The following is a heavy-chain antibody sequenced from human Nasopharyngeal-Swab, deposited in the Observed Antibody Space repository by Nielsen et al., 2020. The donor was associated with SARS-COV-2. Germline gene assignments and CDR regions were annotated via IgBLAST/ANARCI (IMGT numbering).Heavy chain of an antibody. V-gene: IGHV3-23*01. Sequence: GESLKISCLASGFTFNIYAMAWVRRTPGRGLQWVSGISASGGSTYYTDSVKGRFTISRDNPKNTLYLQMNSLRAEDTAVYYCAKGRYYYGSGSYYFDYWGQGTLVTVSS. CDR2: ISASGGST. D-gene: IGHD3-10*01. J-gene: IGHJ4*02. CDR1: GFTFNIYA. CDR3: AKGRYYYGSGSYYFDY.